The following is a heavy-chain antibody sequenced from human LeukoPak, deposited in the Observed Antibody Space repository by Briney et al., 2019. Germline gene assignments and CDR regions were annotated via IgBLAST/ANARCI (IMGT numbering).Heavy chain of an antibody. Sequence: PGGSLRLSCAASGFTFSNFWMHWVRQAPGKGLVWVSRINSDGSSTSYADSVKGRFTISRDNAKNSLFLQMNSLRAEDTAVYYCVRGIEYWGQGTLVTVSS. CDR1: GFTFSNFW. CDR2: INSDGSST. V-gene: IGHV3-74*01. CDR3: VRGIEY. J-gene: IGHJ4*02.